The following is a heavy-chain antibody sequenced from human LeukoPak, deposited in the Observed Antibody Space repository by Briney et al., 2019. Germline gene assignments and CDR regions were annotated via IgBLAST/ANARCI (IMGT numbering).Heavy chain of an antibody. Sequence: GGSLRLSCADSGFTFNTYSMNWVRQAPGKGLEWVAVFYDGGATNYADSVKGRFTISRDNSENTLYLQMNILRAEDTAVYYCFSLDVASWGQGTRVTVSS. CDR1: GFTFNTYS. V-gene: IGHV3-53*01. CDR3: FSLDVAS. CDR2: FYDGGAT. J-gene: IGHJ4*02. D-gene: IGHD2-2*03.